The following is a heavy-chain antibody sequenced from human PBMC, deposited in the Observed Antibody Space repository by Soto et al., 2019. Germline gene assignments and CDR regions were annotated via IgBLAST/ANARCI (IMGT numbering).Heavy chain of an antibody. D-gene: IGHD5-12*01. V-gene: IGHV1-3*01. J-gene: IGHJ4*02. CDR2: INAGNGNT. CDR3: ARGGGGYAHY. Sequence: QVQLVQSGAEVKKPGASVKVSCKASGYTFTSYAMHWVRQAPGQRLEWMGWINAGNGNTKYPQKFQCRVTITRDTSASTAYMELSSMRSEETAVYYCARGGGGYAHYWGQGTLVTVSS. CDR1: GYTFTSYA.